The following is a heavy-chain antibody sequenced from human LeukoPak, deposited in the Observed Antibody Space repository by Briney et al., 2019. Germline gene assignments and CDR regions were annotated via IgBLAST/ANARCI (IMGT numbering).Heavy chain of an antibody. CDR3: ASCEGSTSCYYVDY. CDR2: ISGSGGKT. Sequence: GGSLRLSCAASGFTFSSYAMSWVRQAPGKGLEWVSGISGSGGKTYYADSVKGRFTISRDNSKDTLYLHLNSLRAEDTAVYYCASCEGSTSCYYVDYWGQGTLVTVSS. D-gene: IGHD2-2*01. V-gene: IGHV3-23*01. J-gene: IGHJ4*02. CDR1: GFTFSSYA.